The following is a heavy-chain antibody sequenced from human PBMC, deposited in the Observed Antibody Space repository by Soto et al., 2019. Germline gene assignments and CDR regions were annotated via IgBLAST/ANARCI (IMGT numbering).Heavy chain of an antibody. D-gene: IGHD3-22*01. CDR2: IYYSVST. V-gene: IGHV4-30-4*01. J-gene: IGHJ4*02. Sequence: SETLSLTCTVSGGSISSGDYYWSWIRQPPGKCLEWIGYIYYSVSTYYNPSLKSRVTISVDTSKNQFSLKLSSVTAADTAVYYCARGRYYDSSGYYAYWGQGTLVTVSS. CDR1: GGSISSGDYY. CDR3: ARGRYYDSSGYYAY.